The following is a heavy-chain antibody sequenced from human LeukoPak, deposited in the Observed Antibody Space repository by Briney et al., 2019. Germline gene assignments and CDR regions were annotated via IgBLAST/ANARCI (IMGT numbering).Heavy chain of an antibody. CDR1: GGSISSYY. CDR2: INHSGST. CDR3: ARIKPTSVVTPDAVDY. V-gene: IGHV4-34*01. Sequence: PSETLSLTCTVSGGSISSYYWSWIRQPPGKGLEWIGEINHSGSTNYNPSLKSRVTISVDTSKNQFSLKLSSVTAADTAVYYCARIKPTSVVTPDAVDYWGQGTLVTVSS. J-gene: IGHJ4*02. D-gene: IGHD4-23*01.